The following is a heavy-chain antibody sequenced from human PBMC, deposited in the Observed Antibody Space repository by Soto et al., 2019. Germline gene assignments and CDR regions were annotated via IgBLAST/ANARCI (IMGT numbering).Heavy chain of an antibody. CDR1: GFTFSSYA. D-gene: IGHD2-15*01. V-gene: IGHV3-23*01. CDR3: AKDRGRCSCGSCYFGYFDY. Sequence: EVQLLESGGGLVQPGGSLRLSCAASGFTFSSYAMSWVRQAPGKGLEWVSAISGSGGSTYYADSVKGRFTISRDNSKNTLYLQMNSLRAEDTAVYYCAKDRGRCSCGSCYFGYFDYWGQGTLVTVSS. CDR2: ISGSGGST. J-gene: IGHJ4*02.